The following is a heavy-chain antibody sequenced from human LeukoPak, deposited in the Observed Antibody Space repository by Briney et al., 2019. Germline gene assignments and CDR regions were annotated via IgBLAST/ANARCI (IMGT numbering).Heavy chain of an antibody. D-gene: IGHD5-18*01. CDR2: INSDVSST. CDR3: ARVFEDTAMVTTGYYGMDV. CDR1: GFTFSSSA. V-gene: IGHV3-74*01. Sequence: GGSLRLSCAASGFTFSSSAMSWVRQAPGKGLEWVSRINSDVSSTNYADSVKGRFTISRDNAKNTLYLQMNSLRAEDTAVYYCARVFEDTAMVTTGYYGMDVWGQGTTVTVSS. J-gene: IGHJ6*02.